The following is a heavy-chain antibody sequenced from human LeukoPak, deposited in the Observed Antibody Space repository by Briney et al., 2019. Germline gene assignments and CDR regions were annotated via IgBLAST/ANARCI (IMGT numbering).Heavy chain of an antibody. CDR2: IRSDGNNK. Sequence: GGSLRLSCAASGFTFSDYGMHWVRQAPGKGLEWVAFIRSDGNNKYYADSVKGRFTISRDNSKSTLYLQMNSLRTEDTAVYYCXXVVPGYXSVXXXXXXNXGQGT. CDR1: GFTFSDYG. V-gene: IGHV3-30*02. D-gene: IGHD2-15*01. CDR3: XXVVPGYXSVXXXXXXN. J-gene: IGHJ4*02.